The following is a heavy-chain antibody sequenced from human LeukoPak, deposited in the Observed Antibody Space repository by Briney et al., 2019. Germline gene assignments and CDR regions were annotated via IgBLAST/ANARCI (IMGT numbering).Heavy chain of an antibody. Sequence: GGSLRLSCAASGSTVSSNYMSWVRQAPGKGLEWVSVIYSGGSTYYADSVKGRFTISRDNSKNTLYLQMNSLRAEDTAVYYCARDSRRYCSGGSCDYYGMDVWGKGTTVTVSS. D-gene: IGHD2-15*01. J-gene: IGHJ6*04. V-gene: IGHV3-53*01. CDR3: ARDSRRYCSGGSCDYYGMDV. CDR1: GSTVSSNY. CDR2: IYSGGST.